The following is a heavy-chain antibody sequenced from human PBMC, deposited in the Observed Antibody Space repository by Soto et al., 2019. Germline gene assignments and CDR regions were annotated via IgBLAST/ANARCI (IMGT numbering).Heavy chain of an antibody. CDR2: IFYSGST. Sequence: PSETLSLTCTVSGGPIRSYYWTWIRQPPGKGLEGLGYIFYSGSTFYNPSLKSRVTISIHTSKSQFSLQLNSVTAAYTAVYYCARGAADTAMVDSWGQGTLVTVSS. CDR3: ARGAADTAMVDS. J-gene: IGHJ4*02. CDR1: GGPIRSYY. V-gene: IGHV4-59*01. D-gene: IGHD5-18*01.